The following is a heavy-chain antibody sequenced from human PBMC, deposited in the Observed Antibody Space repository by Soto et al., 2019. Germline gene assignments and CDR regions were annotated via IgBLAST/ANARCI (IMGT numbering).Heavy chain of an antibody. CDR1: GFTFSDYY. J-gene: IGHJ4*02. Sequence: QVQLVESGGGLVKPGGCLRLSCAASGFTFSDYYMSWIRQAPGKGLEWVSYISSSGSDTNYADSVKGRFTVSRDNAKNSLYMQMNSLRAEDTAVYYCARSLRGYSGYSGYWGQGTLVTVSS. D-gene: IGHD5-12*01. CDR3: ARSLRGYSGYSGY. V-gene: IGHV3-11*05. CDR2: ISSSGSDT.